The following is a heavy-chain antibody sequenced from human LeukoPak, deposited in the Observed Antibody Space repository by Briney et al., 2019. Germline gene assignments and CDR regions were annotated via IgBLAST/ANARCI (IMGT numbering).Heavy chain of an antibody. V-gene: IGHV4-30-2*01. CDR1: GGSISSGGYY. D-gene: IGHD6-13*01. J-gene: IGHJ4*02. Sequence: SETLSLTCTVSGGSISSGGYYWSWIRQPPGKGLEWIGYIYHSGSTYYNPSLKSRVTISVDRSKNQFSLKLSSVTAADTAVYYCASNKYSSSWYFDYWGQGTLVTVSS. CDR3: ASNKYSSSWYFDY. CDR2: IYHSGST.